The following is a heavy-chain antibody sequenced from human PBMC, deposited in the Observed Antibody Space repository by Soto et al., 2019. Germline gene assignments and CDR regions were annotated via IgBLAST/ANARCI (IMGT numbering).Heavy chain of an antibody. CDR1: GGTFSSYA. J-gene: IGHJ6*02. CDR2: IIPIFGTA. Sequence: SVKVSCKASGGTFSSYAISWVRQAPGQGLEWMGGIIPIFGTANYAQKFQGRVTITADESTSTAYMELSSLRSGDAAVYYCARDRAVAVPFLCGMDVWGQGTTVTVSS. V-gene: IGHV1-69*13. D-gene: IGHD6-19*01. CDR3: ARDRAVAVPFLCGMDV.